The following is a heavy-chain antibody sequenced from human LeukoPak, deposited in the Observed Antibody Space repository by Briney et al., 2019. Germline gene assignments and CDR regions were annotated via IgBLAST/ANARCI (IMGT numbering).Heavy chain of an antibody. J-gene: IGHJ4*02. CDR1: GFTFGDYA. V-gene: IGHV3-49*04. D-gene: IGHD1-26*01. Sequence: PGGSLRLSCTASGFTFGDYAMSWVRQAPGKGLEWVGFIRSKAYGGTTEYAASVKGRFTISRDDSKSIAYLQMNSLKTEDTAVYYCTRGGRDFDYWGQGTLVTVSS. CDR2: IRSKAYGGTT. CDR3: TRGGRDFDY.